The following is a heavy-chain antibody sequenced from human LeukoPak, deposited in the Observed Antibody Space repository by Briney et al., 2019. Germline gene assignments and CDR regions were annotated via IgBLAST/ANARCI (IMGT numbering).Heavy chain of an antibody. J-gene: IGHJ4*02. CDR2: IYTSGST. CDR1: GGSISSYY. V-gene: IGHV4-4*07. D-gene: IGHD3-10*01. CDR3: ASYGSGSYQGSYFDY. Sequence: SETLSLTCTVSGGSISSYYWSWIRQPARKGLEWIGRIYTSGSTNYNPSLKSRVTMSVDTSKNQFSLKLSSVTAADTAVYYCASYGSGSYQGSYFDYWGQGTLVTVSS.